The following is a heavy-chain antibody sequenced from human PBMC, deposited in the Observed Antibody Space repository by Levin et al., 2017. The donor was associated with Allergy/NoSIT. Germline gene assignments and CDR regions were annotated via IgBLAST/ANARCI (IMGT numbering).Heavy chain of an antibody. CDR2: IWYDGINK. J-gene: IGHJ4*02. CDR3: ARDCCSTTSCDSNYFDY. D-gene: IGHD2-2*01. V-gene: IGHV3-33*01. CDR1: GFTLSNYG. Sequence: QSGGSLRLSCEASGFTLSNYGMHWVRQAPGKGLEWVAVIWYDGINKYYADSVKGRFTISRDHSKNTLFLQVNSLRAEDTAVYYCARDCCSTTSCDSNYFDYWGRGTLVAVPA.